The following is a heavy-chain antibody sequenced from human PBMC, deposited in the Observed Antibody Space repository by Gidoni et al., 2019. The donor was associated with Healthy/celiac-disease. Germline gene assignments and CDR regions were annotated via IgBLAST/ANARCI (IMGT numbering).Heavy chain of an antibody. Sequence: EVQLVESGGGLVQPGGSLRLSCAASGFTVSSNNLSWVRQAPGKGLEWVSVIYCGGSTYYADSEKGRFTISRDNSKNTLYLQMNSLRAEDTAVYYCARERVVPAAMGYYYYGMDVWGQGTTVTVSS. CDR1: GFTVSSNN. J-gene: IGHJ6*02. CDR2: IYCGGST. V-gene: IGHV3-66*01. D-gene: IGHD2-2*01. CDR3: ARERVVPAAMGYYYYGMDV.